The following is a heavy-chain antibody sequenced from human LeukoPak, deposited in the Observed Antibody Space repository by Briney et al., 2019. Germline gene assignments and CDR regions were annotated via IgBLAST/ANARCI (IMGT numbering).Heavy chain of an antibody. D-gene: IGHD6-13*01. CDR1: GFTFSSFA. Sequence: TGGSLRLSCAASGFTFSSFAMHWVRQAPGKGLEYVSTISSDGGDTYYANSVKGRFTISRDNAKNSLYLQMNSLRAEDMALYYCAKGNIAAAGTLTGYYFDYWGQGTLVTVSS. J-gene: IGHJ4*02. CDR2: ISSDGGDT. CDR3: AKGNIAAAGTLTGYYFDY. V-gene: IGHV3-64*01.